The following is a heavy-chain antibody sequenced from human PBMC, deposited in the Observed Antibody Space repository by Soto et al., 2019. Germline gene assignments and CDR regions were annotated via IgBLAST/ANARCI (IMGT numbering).Heavy chain of an antibody. Sequence: QVQLVQSGAEVKKPGASVKVSCKASGYTFTTYVISWARKAPGQGLECMGWISAYNGNTNYAQKLKGRVTMTTDTSTSTGYMELRSLRSDDTAVYYCARDNGYESDYWGQGTLVTVSS. J-gene: IGHJ4*02. V-gene: IGHV1-18*01. CDR3: ARDNGYESDY. CDR2: ISAYNGNT. CDR1: GYTFTTYV. D-gene: IGHD5-12*01.